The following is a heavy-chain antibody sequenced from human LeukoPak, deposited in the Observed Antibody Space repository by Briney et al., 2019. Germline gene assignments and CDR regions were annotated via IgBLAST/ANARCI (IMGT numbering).Heavy chain of an antibody. V-gene: IGHV4-59*05. Sequence: SETLSLTCTVSGGSISSYYWSWIRQPPGKGLEWIGSIYYSGSTYYNPSLKSRVTISVDTSKNQFSLKLSSVTAADTAVYYCARPRRSGYSGYEFFDYWGQGTLVTVSS. D-gene: IGHD5-12*01. CDR1: GGSISSYY. CDR3: ARPRRSGYSGYEFFDY. CDR2: IYYSGST. J-gene: IGHJ4*02.